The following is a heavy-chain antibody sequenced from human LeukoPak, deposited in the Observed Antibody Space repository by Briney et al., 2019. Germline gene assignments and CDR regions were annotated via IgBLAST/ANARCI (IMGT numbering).Heavy chain of an antibody. V-gene: IGHV1-8*03. D-gene: IGHD3-3*01. CDR2: MNPNSGNT. CDR1: GYTFISYD. CDR3: ARFLPLRDFWSGYYADYYMDV. Sequence: ASVKVSCKASGYTFISYDSNWVRQATGQGLEWMGWMNPNSGNTGYAQKFQGRVTITRNTSISTAYMELSSLRSEDTAVYYCARFLPLRDFWSGYYADYYMDVWGKGTTVTVSS. J-gene: IGHJ6*03.